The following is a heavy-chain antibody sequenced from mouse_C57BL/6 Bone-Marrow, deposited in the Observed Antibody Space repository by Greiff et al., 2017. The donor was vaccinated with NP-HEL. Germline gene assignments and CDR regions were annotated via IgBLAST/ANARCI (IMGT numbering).Heavy chain of an antibody. CDR1: GYSIISGYY. D-gene: IGHD1-1*01. J-gene: IGHJ3*01. V-gene: IGHV3-6*01. CDR2: ISYDGSN. Sequence: VQLQQSGPGLVKPSQSLSLTCSVTGYSIISGYYWNWIRQFPGNTLEWMAYISYDGSNNYNPSLKNRISITRDISKTQFFLKLTSVTTEDTATYYCAREGSYYGSPFAYWGQGTLVTVSA. CDR3: AREGSYYGSPFAY.